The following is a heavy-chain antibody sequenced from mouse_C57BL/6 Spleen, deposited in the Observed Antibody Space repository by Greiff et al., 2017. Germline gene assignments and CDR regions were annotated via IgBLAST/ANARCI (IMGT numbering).Heavy chain of an antibody. V-gene: IGHV1-80*01. CDR3: ATTVLATEYALDY. D-gene: IGHD1-1*01. CDR2: LYPGDGDT. J-gene: IGHJ1*01. Sequence: QVQLKESGAELVQPGASVQISCKASGYAFSSYWMNWVKQRPGRGLAWIGQLYPGDGDTNSNGKFKGKATLTADNSSSTAYMQLRSLTSEDSAVYYCATTVLATEYALDYWGPVTTVTVSS. CDR1: GYAFSSYW.